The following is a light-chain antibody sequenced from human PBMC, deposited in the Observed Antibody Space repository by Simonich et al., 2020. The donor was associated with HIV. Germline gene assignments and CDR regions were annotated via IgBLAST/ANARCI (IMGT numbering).Light chain of an antibody. CDR2: DVS. Sequence: QSALTQPASVSGSPGQSITISCTGTNRDGGGYNFVSWYQQHPGKAPKLIIYDVSKRPSGVSTRFSGSKSGYTASLTVSGLQAEDESDYYCSSYTSSSTWVFGGGTKLTVL. CDR1: NRDGGGYNF. J-gene: IGLJ3*02. V-gene: IGLV2-14*01. CDR3: SSYTSSSTWV.